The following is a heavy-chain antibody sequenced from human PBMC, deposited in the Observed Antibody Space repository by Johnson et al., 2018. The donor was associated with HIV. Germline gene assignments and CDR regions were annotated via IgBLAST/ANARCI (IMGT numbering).Heavy chain of an antibody. CDR2: ISYDGSNQ. D-gene: IGHD6-13*01. Sequence: QVQLVESGGGVVQPGRSLRLSCAASGFTFSSYAMHWVHQAPGKGLEWVAVISYDGSNQYYADSVKGRFTISRDNSKNTLYLQMNSLRAEDTAVYYCARDYLGNPFSSYDAFDIWGQGTMVTVSS. J-gene: IGHJ3*02. CDR1: GFTFSSYA. V-gene: IGHV3-30-3*01. CDR3: ARDYLGNPFSSYDAFDI.